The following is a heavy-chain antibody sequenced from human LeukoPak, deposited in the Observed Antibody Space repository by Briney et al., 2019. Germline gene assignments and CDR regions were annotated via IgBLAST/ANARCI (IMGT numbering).Heavy chain of an antibody. CDR3: AKVGGIWFGALLANQLYYFDY. D-gene: IGHD3-10*01. J-gene: IGHJ4*02. V-gene: IGHV3-30*18. Sequence: QSGGSLRLSCAASGFTFSSYGMHWVRQAPGKGLEWVEVISYDGSNKYYADSVKGRFTISRDNSKNTLYLQMNSLRAEDTAVYYCAKVGGIWFGALLANQLYYFDYWGQGTLVTVSS. CDR1: GFTFSSYG. CDR2: ISYDGSNK.